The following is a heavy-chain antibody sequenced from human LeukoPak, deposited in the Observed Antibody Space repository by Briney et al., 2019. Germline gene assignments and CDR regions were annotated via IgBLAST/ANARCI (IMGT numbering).Heavy chain of an antibody. Sequence: GGSLRLSCAASGFTFSNAWMSWVRQAPGKGLEWVGRIKSKTDGGTTDYAAPVKGRFTISRDDSKNTLYLQMNSLRAEDTAVYYCARDRVNDYYYYYMDVWGKGTTVTISS. D-gene: IGHD2-21*01. V-gene: IGHV3-15*01. CDR3: ARDRVNDYYYYYMDV. CDR1: GFTFSNAW. J-gene: IGHJ6*03. CDR2: IKSKTDGGTT.